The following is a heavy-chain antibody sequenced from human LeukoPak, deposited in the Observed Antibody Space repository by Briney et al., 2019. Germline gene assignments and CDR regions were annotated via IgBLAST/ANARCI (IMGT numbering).Heavy chain of an antibody. V-gene: IGHV4-39*07. D-gene: IGHD5-12*01. CDR1: GGSISSSSYY. Sequence: SETLSLTCPLSGGSISSSSYYWGWIRQPPGKGREWIGSIYYSGSTSYNPSLKSRVTISVDTSKNQFSLKLSSVTAADTALYYCARYHSGYDDYWGQGTLVTVSS. J-gene: IGHJ4*02. CDR2: IYYSGST. CDR3: ARYHSGYDDY.